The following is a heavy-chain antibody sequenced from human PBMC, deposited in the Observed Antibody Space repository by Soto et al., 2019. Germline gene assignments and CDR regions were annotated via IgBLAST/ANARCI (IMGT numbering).Heavy chain of an antibody. J-gene: IGHJ3*02. CDR1: GFSVSGDY. D-gene: IGHD3-3*01. Sequence: EVQLVETGGGLIQPGGSLRLYCAASGFSVSGDYMNWVRQGPGKGLEWVSVIYRGGTTYYADSVGGRFPISRDDSENTLFLQLNSRRTDVTAVYYCARATEWNALDIWGQGTMVTVSS. CDR3: ARATEWNALDI. CDR2: IYRGGTT. V-gene: IGHV3-53*02.